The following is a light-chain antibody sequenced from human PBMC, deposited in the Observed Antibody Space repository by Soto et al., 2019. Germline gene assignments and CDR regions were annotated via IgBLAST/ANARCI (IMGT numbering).Light chain of an antibody. CDR2: DAS. CDR1: QSVSSY. J-gene: IGKJ4*01. CDR3: QQRINTLT. Sequence: EIVLTQSPATLSLSPGERATLSCRASQSVSSYLAWYQQKPGQAPRLLIYDASNRATGIPARFSGSGSGTDLTITISSLEPEHFAVYYCQQRINTLTFSGGNKVEIK. V-gene: IGKV3-11*01.